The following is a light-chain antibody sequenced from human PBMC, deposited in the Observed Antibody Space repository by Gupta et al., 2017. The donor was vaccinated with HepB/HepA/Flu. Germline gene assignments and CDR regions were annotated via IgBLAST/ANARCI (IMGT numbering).Light chain of an antibody. V-gene: IGKV1-39*01. CDR1: QSISSY. CDR3: QQRDSTPVT. J-gene: IGKJ1*01. CDR2: AAS. Sequence: DIQMTQSPSSLSASVGDRVTITCRASQSISSYLNWYQQKPGKAPKLLIYAASSLQSGVPSRFSGSGSGTDFTLTISSLQPEDFATYYCQQRDSTPVTFGQGTKVEI.